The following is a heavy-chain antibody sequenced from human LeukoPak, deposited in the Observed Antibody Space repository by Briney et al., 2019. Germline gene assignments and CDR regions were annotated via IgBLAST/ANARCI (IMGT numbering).Heavy chain of an antibody. CDR1: GFTLSSYW. J-gene: IGHJ6*04. V-gene: IGHV3-74*01. Sequence: GGSLRLSCAASGFTLSSYWMHWVRQAPGKGLVWVSRINSDGSSTSYADSVKGRFTISRDNAKNTLYLQMNSLRAEDTAAYYCARQGGGDPRYYYYYGMDVWGKGTTVTVSS. CDR2: INSDGSST. D-gene: IGHD3-16*01. CDR3: ARQGGGDPRYYYYYGMDV.